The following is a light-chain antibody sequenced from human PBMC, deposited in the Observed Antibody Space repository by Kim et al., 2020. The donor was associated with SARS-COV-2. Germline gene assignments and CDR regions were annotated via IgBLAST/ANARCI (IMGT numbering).Light chain of an antibody. CDR2: GAS. Sequence: LSLSPGERATLSCRASQSVSSYLAWYQQKPGQAPRLLIYGASSRATGIPDRFSGSGSGTDFTLIISRLEPEDLAVYYCQQYGNMYTFGQGTKLEI. V-gene: IGKV3-20*01. CDR1: QSVSSY. CDR3: QQYGNMYT. J-gene: IGKJ2*01.